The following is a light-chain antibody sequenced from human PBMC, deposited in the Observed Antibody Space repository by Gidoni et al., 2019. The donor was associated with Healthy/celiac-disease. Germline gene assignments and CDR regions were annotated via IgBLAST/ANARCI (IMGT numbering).Light chain of an antibody. Sequence: QSALTQPASVSGSPGQSITISCTGTSSAVCGYKYVSWYQQHPGKAPKLMIYEVSNRPSGVPDRFSGSKSGNTASLTISGLQAEDEADYYCSSYTSSSTLVVGGGTKLTVL. CDR1: SSAVCGYKY. J-gene: IGLJ2*01. CDR2: EVS. CDR3: SSYTSSSTLV. V-gene: IGLV2-14*01.